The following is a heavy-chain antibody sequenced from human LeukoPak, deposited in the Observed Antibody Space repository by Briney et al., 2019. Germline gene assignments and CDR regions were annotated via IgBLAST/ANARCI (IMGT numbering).Heavy chain of an antibody. CDR1: GYTFTSYA. CDR2: INAGNGNT. CDR3: AIIGYCSGGSCYNWFDP. Sequence: ASVKVSCKASGYTFTSYAMHWVRQAPGQRLEWMGWINAGNGNTKYSQKFQGRVTITRDTSASTAYMELSSLRSEDTAVYYCAIIGYCSGGSCYNWFDPWSQGTLVTVSS. D-gene: IGHD2-15*01. J-gene: IGHJ5*02. V-gene: IGHV1-3*01.